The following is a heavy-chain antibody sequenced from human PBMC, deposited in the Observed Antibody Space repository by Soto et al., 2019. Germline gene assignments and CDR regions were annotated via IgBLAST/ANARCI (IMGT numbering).Heavy chain of an antibody. Sequence: PSETLSLTCTVSGASMSSYYWSWIRRPPGQGLEWIGYIYYSGTTNYNPSLKSRVTISVDRSTTQFTLKLSSVTAADTAVYYCASSSTAAPLNYWGQGARVTVSA. V-gene: IGHV4-59*12. D-gene: IGHD6-6*01. CDR1: GASMSSYY. CDR2: IYYSGTT. J-gene: IGHJ4*02. CDR3: ASSSTAAPLNY.